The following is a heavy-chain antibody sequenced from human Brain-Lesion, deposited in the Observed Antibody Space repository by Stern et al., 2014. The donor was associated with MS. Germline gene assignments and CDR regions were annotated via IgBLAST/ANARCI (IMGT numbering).Heavy chain of an antibody. CDR1: GITFSIFG. V-gene: IGHV3-30*18. D-gene: IGHD2-21*01. CDR3: AKDRPWLTYFFEY. Sequence: VQLVESGGGAVQPVGPLRLSCGASGITFSIFGMHWGRQAPGKGLEWVAVISYEGNGKNYADYRKGRLPISRDNHNNTLYMQTNNLRAEATAVYYCAKDRPWLTYFFEYWGRASLVTVSS. J-gene: IGHJ4*02. CDR2: ISYEGNGK.